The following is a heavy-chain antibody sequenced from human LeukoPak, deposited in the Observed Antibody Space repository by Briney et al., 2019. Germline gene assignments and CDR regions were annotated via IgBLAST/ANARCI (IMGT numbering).Heavy chain of an antibody. CDR2: INPSGGST. CDR1: GYTFTSYY. D-gene: IGHD2-2*01. J-gene: IGHJ6*02. V-gene: IGHV1-46*01. Sequence: GASVKVSCKASGYTFTSYYMHWVRQAPGRGLEWMGIINPSGGSTSYAQKFQGRVTMTRDTSTSTVYMELSSLRSEDTAVYYCAGEDIVVVPAAPNVYYYYGMDVWGQGTTVTVSS. CDR3: AGEDIVVVPAAPNVYYYYGMDV.